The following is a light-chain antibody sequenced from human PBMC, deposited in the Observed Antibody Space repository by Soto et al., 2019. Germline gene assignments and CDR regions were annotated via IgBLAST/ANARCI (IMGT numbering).Light chain of an antibody. CDR3: QSYDSDSQGV. CDR1: SGSIASNY. CDR2: EDN. Sequence: NFMLTQPHSVLESPGRTVTISCTGSSGSIASNYVQWYQQRPGSAPTIVIFEDNQRPSGVPDRFSGSIDTSSNSASLTISGLKTEDEADYYCQSYDSDSQGVFGGGTKLTVL. J-gene: IGLJ3*02. V-gene: IGLV6-57*02.